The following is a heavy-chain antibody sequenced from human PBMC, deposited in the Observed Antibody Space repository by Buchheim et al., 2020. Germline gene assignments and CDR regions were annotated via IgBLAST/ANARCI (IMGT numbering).Heavy chain of an antibody. D-gene: IGHD3-10*01. V-gene: IGHV1-8*01. CDR1: GYTFTSYD. J-gene: IGHJ4*02. CDR2: MNPNSGNQ. CDR3: ARGRSFEELCAY. Sequence: QVQLVQSGAEVKNPGASVKVSCKPSGYTFTSYDINWVRQATGQGLEWMGWMNPNSGNQGYAQKFQGRVTMPRNTSINTAYMGLSRLRSEDTAVYYCARGRSFEELCAYWGQGTL.